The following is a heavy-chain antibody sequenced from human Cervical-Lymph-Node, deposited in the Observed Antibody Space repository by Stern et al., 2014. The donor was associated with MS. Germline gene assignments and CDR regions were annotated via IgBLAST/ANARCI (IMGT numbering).Heavy chain of an antibody. Sequence: QVQLQESGPGLVKPSETLSLTCTVSGGSIRSYYWSWIRQPPGKGLEWVGSIYYTGSTNYNPYLKTRITISVDKSKNQFSLQLTSVTTADTAVYYCARALLGASYYFDYWGHGTLVTVSS. D-gene: IGHD1-26*01. CDR3: ARALLGASYYFDY. J-gene: IGHJ4*01. V-gene: IGHV4-59*01. CDR1: GGSIRSYY. CDR2: IYYTGST.